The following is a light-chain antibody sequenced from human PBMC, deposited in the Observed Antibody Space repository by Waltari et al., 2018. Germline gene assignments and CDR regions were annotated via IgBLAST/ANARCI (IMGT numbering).Light chain of an antibody. CDR1: SSNIGRTT. CDR3: AAWDDSLNVVV. V-gene: IGLV1-44*01. CDR2: SNN. Sequence: QSVLPQPPSASGTPGQRVTISGSGRSSNIGRTTGNWYQQPPGTAPKLLIYSNNQRPSGVPDRFSGSKSGTSASLAISGLQSEDEADYYCAAWDDSLNVVVFGGGTKLTVL. J-gene: IGLJ2*01.